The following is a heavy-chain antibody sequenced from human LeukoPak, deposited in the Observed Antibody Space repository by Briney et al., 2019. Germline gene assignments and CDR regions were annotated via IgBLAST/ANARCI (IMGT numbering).Heavy chain of an antibody. CDR3: ARGSEWELKPRGDYFDY. CDR2: INPSGGST. D-gene: IGHD1-26*01. CDR1: GYTFTSYY. V-gene: IGHV1-46*01. Sequence: ASVKVSCKASGYTFTSYYMHWVRQAPGQGLEWMGIINPSGGSTSYAQKFQGRVTMTRDTSTSTVCMELSSLRSEDTAVYYCARGSEWELKPRGDYFDYWGQGTLVTVSS. J-gene: IGHJ4*02.